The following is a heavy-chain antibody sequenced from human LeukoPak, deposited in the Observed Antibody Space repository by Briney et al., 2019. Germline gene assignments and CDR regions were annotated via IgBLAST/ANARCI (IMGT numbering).Heavy chain of an antibody. J-gene: IGHJ6*03. CDR1: GGTFSSYA. CDR2: IIPIFGTA. D-gene: IGHD2-15*01. CDR3: ASCSGGSCYPLLNYYYYYMDV. V-gene: IGHV1-69*01. Sequence: SVKVSCKASGGTFSSYAISWVRQAPGQGLEWMGGIIPIFGTANYAQKFQGRVTITADESTSTAYMELSSLRSEDTAVYYCASCSGGSCYPLLNYYYYYMDVWGKGTTVTVSS.